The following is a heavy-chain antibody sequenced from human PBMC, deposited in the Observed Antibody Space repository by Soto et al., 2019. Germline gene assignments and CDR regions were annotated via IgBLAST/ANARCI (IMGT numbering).Heavy chain of an antibody. CDR3: ARDSGTAMVYYYYGMDV. V-gene: IGHV1-46*01. D-gene: IGHD5-18*01. CDR1: GYTFTSYY. CDR2: INPSGGST. Sequence: ASVKVSCKASGYTFTSYYMHWVRQAPGQGLEWMGIINPSGGSTSYAQKFQGRVTMTRDTSTSTAYMELSSLRSEDTAVYYCARDSGTAMVYYYYGMDVWGQGTTVTVSS. J-gene: IGHJ6*02.